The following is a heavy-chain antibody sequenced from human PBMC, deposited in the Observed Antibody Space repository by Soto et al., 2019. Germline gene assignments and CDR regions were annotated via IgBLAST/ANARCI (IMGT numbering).Heavy chain of an antibody. Sequence: EVQLAESGGGLAQPGGSLRLSCAASGFTLSGYAMDWVRQAPGKGLEYVSGISSNGVGTYYANSVQGRFTISRDNSKNTVYLQMGTLRTEDMAVYYCARPAILDFYGMDVWGKGTNVTVSS. CDR3: ARPAILDFYGMDV. CDR1: GFTLSGYA. J-gene: IGHJ6*04. CDR2: ISSNGVGT. D-gene: IGHD2-21*02. V-gene: IGHV3-64*01.